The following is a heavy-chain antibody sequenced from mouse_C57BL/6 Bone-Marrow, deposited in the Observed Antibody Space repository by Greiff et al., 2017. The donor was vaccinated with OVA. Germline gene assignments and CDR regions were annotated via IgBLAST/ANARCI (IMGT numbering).Heavy chain of an antibody. Sequence: EVKLVESGGGLVQPKGSLKLSCAASGFSFNTYAMNWVRQAPGKGLEWVARIRSKSNNYATYYADSVKDRFTISRDDSESMLYLQMNNLKTEDTAMYYCVRREGLRRSHYAMDYWGQGTSVTVSS. J-gene: IGHJ4*01. D-gene: IGHD2-4*01. V-gene: IGHV10-1*01. CDR3: VRREGLRRSHYAMDY. CDR2: IRSKSNNYAT. CDR1: GFSFNTYA.